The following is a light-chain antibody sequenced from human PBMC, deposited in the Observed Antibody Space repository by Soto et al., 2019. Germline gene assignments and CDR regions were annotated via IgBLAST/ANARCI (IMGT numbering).Light chain of an antibody. CDR3: CSYTSSSPYV. Sequence: QSALTQPASVSGSPGQSITISCTGTSSDLGGCNFVSWYQHHPGKAPKLMIYQVSNRPSGVSNRSSGSKSGNTASLTISGLQAEDEADYYCCSYTSSSPYVFGTGTKVTVL. CDR1: SSDLGGCNF. J-gene: IGLJ1*01. CDR2: QVS. V-gene: IGLV2-14*01.